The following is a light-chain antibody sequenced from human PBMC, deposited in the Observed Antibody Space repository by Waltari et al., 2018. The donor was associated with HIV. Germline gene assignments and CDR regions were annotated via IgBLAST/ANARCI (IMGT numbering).Light chain of an antibody. CDR1: RTVLYSSDNQKY. V-gene: IGKV4-1*01. CDR2: WAS. J-gene: IGKJ4*01. CDR3: QQYYSVPPT. Sequence: DIVMTQSPDSLAVSLGERAPINCTSSRTVLYSSDNQKYLAWYLQRPGQSPKVLIFWASTRAYGVPDRFSGSGSGTDFSLTLSSLQADDVGIYYCQQYYSVPPTFGGGTKVEI.